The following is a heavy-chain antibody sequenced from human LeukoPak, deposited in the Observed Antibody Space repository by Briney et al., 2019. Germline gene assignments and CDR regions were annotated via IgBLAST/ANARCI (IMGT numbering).Heavy chain of an antibody. CDR2: ISSSSSFI. V-gene: IGHV3-21*04. Sequence: GGCLRLSCAASVFTFSYYNMNWVRQAPWKGLEWVSSISSSSSFIYYADSVKGRFTISRDNAKNSLYLQMNSLRAEDTAMCYCARRDDHNGRDYWGQGTLVTVSS. J-gene: IGHJ4*02. D-gene: IGHD5-24*01. CDR3: ARRDDHNGRDY. CDR1: VFTFSYYN.